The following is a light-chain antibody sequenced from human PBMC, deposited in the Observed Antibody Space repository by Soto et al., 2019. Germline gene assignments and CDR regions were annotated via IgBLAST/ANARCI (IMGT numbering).Light chain of an antibody. V-gene: IGLV2-14*01. Sequence: QSALTQPASVSGSPGQSITISCTGTSSDVGAYNYVSWFQQHPGKAPKLMIYDVSNRPSGVSNRFSGSKSGNTASLNISGRQAEDEADYYCCSYTTSSTYVFGIGTQVTVL. CDR2: DVS. J-gene: IGLJ1*01. CDR3: CSYTTSSTYV. CDR1: SSDVGAYNY.